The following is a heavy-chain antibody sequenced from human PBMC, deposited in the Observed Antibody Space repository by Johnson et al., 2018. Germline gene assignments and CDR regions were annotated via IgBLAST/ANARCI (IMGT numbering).Heavy chain of an antibody. J-gene: IGHJ2*01. V-gene: IGHV3-23*04. Sequence: VQLVQSGGALVRAGESLRLSCAASGFTFNTYAMTWVRLPLGRGLEWVSTISGSGNTPYYADSVKGRFTISRDNSRNTLYLQMNSLRVADTALYFFGTYSAGDSPTFCYFDVWGRGTQVSVSA. CDR3: GTYSAGDSPTFCYFDV. CDR1: GFTFNTYA. D-gene: IGHD4-23*01. CDR2: ISGSGNTP.